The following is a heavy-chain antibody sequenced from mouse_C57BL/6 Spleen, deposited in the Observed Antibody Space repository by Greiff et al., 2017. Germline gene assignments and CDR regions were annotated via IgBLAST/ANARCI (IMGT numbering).Heavy chain of an antibody. Sequence: VQLQQSGAELMKPGASVKLSCKATGYTFTGYRIEWVKQRPGHGLEWIGEILPGSGSNNYNEKFTGQATFTADTSSHTAYMQLSSLTTEDAAIYDCARYDYGSSYAMDYWGQGTSVTVSS. D-gene: IGHD1-1*01. CDR3: ARYDYGSSYAMDY. CDR2: ILPGSGSN. V-gene: IGHV1-9*01. CDR1: GYTFTGYR. J-gene: IGHJ4*01.